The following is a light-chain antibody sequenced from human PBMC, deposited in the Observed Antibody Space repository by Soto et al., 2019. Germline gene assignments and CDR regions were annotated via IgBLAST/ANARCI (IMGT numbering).Light chain of an antibody. J-gene: IGLJ1*01. CDR3: SSYTSSSNRV. V-gene: IGLV2-14*01. CDR2: DVS. Sequence: QSALTQPASVSGSPGQSITISCTGTSSDVGDYNYVSWYQQHPGKAPKLMIFDVSNRPSWVSNRFSGSKSGNTASLTISGLQAEDEADYYCSSYTSSSNRVFGTVTKLTVL. CDR1: SSDVGDYNY.